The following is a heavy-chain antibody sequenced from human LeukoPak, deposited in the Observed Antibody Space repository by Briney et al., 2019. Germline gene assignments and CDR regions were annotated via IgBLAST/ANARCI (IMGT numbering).Heavy chain of an antibody. D-gene: IGHD2/OR15-2a*01. CDR2: IPYDGSNK. CDR1: GFTFSSYA. CDR3: ARVIGLVDYFDY. V-gene: IGHV3-30-3*01. Sequence: GGSLRLSCAASGFTFSSYAMHWVRQAPGKGLEWVAVIPYDGSNKYYADSVKGRFTISRDNSKNTLYLQMNSLRAEDTAVYYCARVIGLVDYFDYWGQGTLVTVSS. J-gene: IGHJ4*02.